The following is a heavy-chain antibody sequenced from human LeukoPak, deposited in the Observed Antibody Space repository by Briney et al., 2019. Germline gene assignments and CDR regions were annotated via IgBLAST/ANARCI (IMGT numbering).Heavy chain of an antibody. CDR1: GFTFSSYS. J-gene: IGHJ4*02. CDR3: ARARTSIYGDYFDY. CDR2: ISSSSSTI. V-gene: IGHV3-48*04. D-gene: IGHD4-17*01. Sequence: PGGSLRLSCAASGFTFSSYSMNWVRQAPGKGLEWVSYISSSSSTIYYADSVKGRFTIYNAKNSLYLQMNSLRAEDTAIYYCARARTSIYGDYFDYWGQGALVTVSS.